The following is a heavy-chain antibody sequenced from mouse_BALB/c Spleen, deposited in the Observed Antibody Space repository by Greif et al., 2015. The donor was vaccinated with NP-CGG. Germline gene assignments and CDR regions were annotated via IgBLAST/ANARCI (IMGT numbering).Heavy chain of an antibody. D-gene: IGHD2-14*01. CDR1: GFSLTGYG. V-gene: IGHV2-6-7*01. J-gene: IGHJ3*01. CDR3: ARGYAWFAY. CDR2: IWGDGST. Sequence: VKVVESGPGLVAPSQSLSITCTVSGFSLTGYGVNWVRQPPGKGLEWLGMIWGDGSTDYNSALKSRLSISKDNSKSXVFLKMNSPQTDDTARYYCARGYAWFAYWGQGTLVPVSA.